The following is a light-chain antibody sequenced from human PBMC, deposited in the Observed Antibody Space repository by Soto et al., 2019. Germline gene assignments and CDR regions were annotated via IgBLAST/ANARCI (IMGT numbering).Light chain of an antibody. J-gene: IGLJ2*01. CDR2: NNN. Sequence: QPVLTQPPSASGTPGQGVTISCSGSSSNIETNTVDWYQHLPGTAPKVLIFNNNQRPSGVPDRFSGSKSGTSASLAISGLQSEDEAHYYCAVWDDNLSGMIFGGGTKLTVL. CDR3: AVWDDNLSGMI. V-gene: IGLV1-44*01. CDR1: SSNIETNT.